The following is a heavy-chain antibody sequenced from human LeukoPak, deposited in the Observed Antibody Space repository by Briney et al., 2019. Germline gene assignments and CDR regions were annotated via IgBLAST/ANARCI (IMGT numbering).Heavy chain of an antibody. D-gene: IGHD3/OR15-3a*01. CDR1: GFSFSSHD. CDR2: ISSSSGTI. V-gene: IGHV3-48*02. CDR3: ARDPPPFWTGYSFRYYGMDV. J-gene: IGHJ6*02. Sequence: PGGSLRLSCAASGFSFSSHDMNWVRQAPGKGLEWVAHISSSSGTIYYVDSVKGRFTISRDNAKNSLFLQMNSLRDEDTAVYYCARDPPPFWTGYSFRYYGMDVWGQGTTVTVSS.